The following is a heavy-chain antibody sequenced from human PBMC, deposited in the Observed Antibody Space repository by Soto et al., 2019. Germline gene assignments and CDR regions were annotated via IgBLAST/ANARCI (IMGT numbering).Heavy chain of an antibody. D-gene: IGHD3-22*01. CDR1: AYTFTNYG. J-gene: IGHJ4*01. CDR2: ISPFDGNT. CDR3: AREVNYYDSSVFPSCGASLRHFFDF. V-gene: IGHV1-18*01. Sequence: EASVKVSCKTSAYTFTNYGISWVRQAPGQGLEWMGWISPFDGNTNYAQNLQGRVTLTTDTSTSTAYMEVRSLRSDDTAVYFCAREVNYYDSSVFPSCGASLRHFFDFWS.